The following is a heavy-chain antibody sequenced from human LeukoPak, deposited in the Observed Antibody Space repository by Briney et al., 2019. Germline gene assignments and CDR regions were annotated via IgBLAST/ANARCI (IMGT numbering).Heavy chain of an antibody. CDR1: GFTFTSSA. CDR3: AAFGEWELLHY. CDR2: IVVGSGNT. J-gene: IGHJ4*02. V-gene: IGHV1-58*01. Sequence: GASVKVSCKASGFTFTSSAVQRVRQARGQRLEWIGWIVVGSGNTNYAQKFQERVTITRDMSTSTAYMELSSLRSEDTAVYYCAAFGEWELLHYWGQGTLVTVSS. D-gene: IGHD1-26*01.